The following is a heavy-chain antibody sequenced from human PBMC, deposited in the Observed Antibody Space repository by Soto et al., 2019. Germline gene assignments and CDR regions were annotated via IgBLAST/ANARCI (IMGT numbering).Heavy chain of an antibody. Sequence: QVPLVQSGAEVKKPGASVKVSCKASGYTFTGYYMHWVRQAPGQGLEWMGWINPNSGGTNYAQKFQGRVTMTRDTSISTAYMELSRLRSDDTAVYYCARTYCSGGSCYSGDYGMDVWGQGTTVTVSS. D-gene: IGHD2-15*01. V-gene: IGHV1-2*02. CDR1: GYTFTGYY. J-gene: IGHJ6*02. CDR3: ARTYCSGGSCYSGDYGMDV. CDR2: INPNSGGT.